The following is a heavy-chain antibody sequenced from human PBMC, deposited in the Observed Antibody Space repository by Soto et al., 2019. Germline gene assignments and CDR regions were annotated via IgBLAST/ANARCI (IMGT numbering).Heavy chain of an antibody. V-gene: IGHV3-23*01. J-gene: IGHJ4*02. Sequence: GGSLRLSCAASGFTFSSYAMSWVRQAPGKGLEWVSAISGSGGSTYYADSVKGRFTISRDNSKNTLYLQMNSLRAEDTAVYYCAKRPRMITFGGDFDYWGQGTLVTVSS. D-gene: IGHD3-16*01. CDR2: ISGSGGST. CDR3: AKRPRMITFGGDFDY. CDR1: GFTFSSYA.